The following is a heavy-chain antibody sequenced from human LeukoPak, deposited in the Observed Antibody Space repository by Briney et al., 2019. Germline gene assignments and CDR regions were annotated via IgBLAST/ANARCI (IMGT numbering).Heavy chain of an antibody. D-gene: IGHD2-2*01. Sequence: PGGSLRLSCAASGFTFSSYSMSWVRQAPGKGLEWVSAISGSSDSTDYAHYADSVKGRFTISRDNSKNTLYLQMNSLRAEDTAVYYCARGTPTRHCSSTSCCFDYWGQGTLVTVSS. CDR3: ARGTPTRHCSSTSCCFDY. CDR2: ISGSSDSTDYA. V-gene: IGHV3-23*01. J-gene: IGHJ4*02. CDR1: GFTFSSYS.